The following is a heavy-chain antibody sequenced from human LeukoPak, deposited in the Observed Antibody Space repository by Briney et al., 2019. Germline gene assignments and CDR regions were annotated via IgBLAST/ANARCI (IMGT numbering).Heavy chain of an antibody. CDR3: ARQVNGDLDAFDI. V-gene: IGHV5-51*01. D-gene: IGHD4-17*01. CDR1: GYSFTGYW. CDR2: IYPGDSDT. J-gene: IGHJ3*02. Sequence: GESLKISCKGSGYSFTGYWIGWVRQMPGKGLEWMGIIYPGDSDTRYSPSFQGQVTISADKSISTAYLQWSSLKASDTAMYYCARQVNGDLDAFDIWGQGTMVTVSS.